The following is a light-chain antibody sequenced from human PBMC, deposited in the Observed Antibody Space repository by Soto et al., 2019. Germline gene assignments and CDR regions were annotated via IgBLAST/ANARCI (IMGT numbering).Light chain of an antibody. CDR1: QSIVYSDGQAY. J-gene: IGKJ1*01. V-gene: IGKV2-30*01. Sequence: DVVMTQSPLSLPVTLGQPASISCRSSQSIVYSDGQAYLSWFQQRPDQSPRRLTYRASNRDSGVPDRFSGSESGADFTQQIERVEAEDVGIYYCMQGTYWPPTFGRGTRVEIK. CDR3: MQGTYWPPT. CDR2: RAS.